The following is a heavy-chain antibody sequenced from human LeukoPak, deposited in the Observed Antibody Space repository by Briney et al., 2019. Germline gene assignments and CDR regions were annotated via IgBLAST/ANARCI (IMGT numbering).Heavy chain of an antibody. D-gene: IGHD6-19*01. J-gene: IGHJ4*02. V-gene: IGHV5-10-1*01. CDR1: GYSFTSYW. Sequence: GESLKISCKGSGYSFTSYWISWVRQMPGKGLEWMGRIDPSDSYTNYSPSFQGHVTISADKSISTAYLQWSSLKASDTAMYYCVHSSGWYHRGDYWGPGTLVTVSS. CDR3: VHSSGWYHRGDY. CDR2: IDPSDSYT.